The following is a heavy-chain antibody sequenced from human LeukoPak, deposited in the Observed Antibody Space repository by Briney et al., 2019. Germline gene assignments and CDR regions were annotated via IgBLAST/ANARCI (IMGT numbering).Heavy chain of an antibody. J-gene: IGHJ5*02. CDR2: IYSGGST. CDR1: GFTVSSNY. CDR3: ARDNYDYVWGSYRGNWFDP. D-gene: IGHD3-16*02. Sequence: GGSLRLSCAASGFTVSSNYMSWVRQAPGKGLEWVSVIYSGGSTYYADSVKGRFTISRDNSKNTLYLQMNSLRAEDTTVYYCARDNYDYVWGSYRGNWFDPWGQGTLVTVSS. V-gene: IGHV3-66*01.